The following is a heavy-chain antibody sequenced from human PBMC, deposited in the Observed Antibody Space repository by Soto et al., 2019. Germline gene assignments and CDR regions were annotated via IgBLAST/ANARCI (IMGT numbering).Heavy chain of an antibody. CDR3: ARDCSGGSCYSGYYYGMDV. Sequence: AASVKVPCKASGYTFTSYGISWVRQAPGQGLEWMGWISAYNGNTNYAQKLQGRVTMTTDTSTSTAYMELRSLRSDDTAVYYCARDCSGGSCYSGYYYGMDVWGQGTTVTVSS. J-gene: IGHJ6*02. V-gene: IGHV1-18*01. CDR2: ISAYNGNT. D-gene: IGHD2-15*01. CDR1: GYTFTSYG.